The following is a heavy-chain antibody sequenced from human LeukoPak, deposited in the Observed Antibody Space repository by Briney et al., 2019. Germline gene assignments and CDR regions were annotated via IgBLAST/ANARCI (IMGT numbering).Heavy chain of an antibody. J-gene: IGHJ4*02. CDR2: ISSSSSYI. Sequence: GGSLRLSCAASGFTFSNAWMSWVRQAPGKGLEWVSSISSSSSYIYYADSVKGRFTISRDNAKNSLYLQMNSLRAEDTAVYYCARGYNWNLDYWGQGTLVTVSS. CDR1: GFTFSNAW. V-gene: IGHV3-21*01. D-gene: IGHD1-20*01. CDR3: ARGYNWNLDY.